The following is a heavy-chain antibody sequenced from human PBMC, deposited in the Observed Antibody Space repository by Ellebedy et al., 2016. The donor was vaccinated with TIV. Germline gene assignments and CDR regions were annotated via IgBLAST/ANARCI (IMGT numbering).Heavy chain of an antibody. D-gene: IGHD2-8*01. CDR3: ARGLGVFDP. CDR2: IYYSGST. CDR1: GGSVSSGSSY. Sequence: SETLSLXXTVSGGSVSSGSSYWSWIRQPPGKGLEWIGYIYYSGSTNYNPSLKSRVTISVDTSKNQFSLKLSSVTAADTAVYYCARGLGVFDPWGQGTLVTVSS. V-gene: IGHV4-61*01. J-gene: IGHJ5*02.